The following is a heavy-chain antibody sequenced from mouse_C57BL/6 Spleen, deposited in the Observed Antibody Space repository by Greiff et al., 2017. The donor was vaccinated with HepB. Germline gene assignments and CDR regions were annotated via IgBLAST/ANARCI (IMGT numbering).Heavy chain of an antibody. Sequence: VNLMESGAELVKPGASVKMSCKASGYTFTTYPIEWMKQNHGKSLEWIGNFHPYNDDTKYNEKFKGKATLTVEKSSSTVYLELSRLTSDDSAVYYCARGYYGSSYRYYFDYWGQGTTLTVSS. CDR2: FHPYNDDT. V-gene: IGHV1-47*01. J-gene: IGHJ2*01. CDR1: GYTFTTYP. CDR3: ARGYYGSSYRYYFDY. D-gene: IGHD1-1*01.